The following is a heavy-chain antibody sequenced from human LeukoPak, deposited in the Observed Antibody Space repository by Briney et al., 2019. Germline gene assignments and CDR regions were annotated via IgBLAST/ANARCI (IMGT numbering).Heavy chain of an antibody. Sequence: GGSLRLSCAVSGITLSNYGMSWVRQAPGKGLEWVAGISGSGGRTNYADSVKGRFTISRDNPKNTLSLQMNSLRADDTAVYFCAKRGVVIRVILVGFHKEAYYFDSWGQGALVTVSS. CDR1: GITLSNYG. CDR2: ISGSGGRT. V-gene: IGHV3-23*01. D-gene: IGHD3-22*01. CDR3: AKRGVVIRVILVGFHKEAYYFDS. J-gene: IGHJ4*02.